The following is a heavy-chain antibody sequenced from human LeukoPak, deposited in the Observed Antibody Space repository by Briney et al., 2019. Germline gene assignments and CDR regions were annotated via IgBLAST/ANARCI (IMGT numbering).Heavy chain of an antibody. CDR3: ARDDDFWSGYSPDY. J-gene: IGHJ4*02. Sequence: GGSLRLSCAASGFTFSNYAMHWVRQAPGKGLEWVALISYDGTNKFYADSVKGRFTISRDNSKNILYLQMNSLRAEDTAVYYCARDDDFWSGYSPDYWGQGTLVSVSS. D-gene: IGHD3-3*01. CDR1: GFTFSNYA. CDR2: ISYDGTNK. V-gene: IGHV3-30-3*01.